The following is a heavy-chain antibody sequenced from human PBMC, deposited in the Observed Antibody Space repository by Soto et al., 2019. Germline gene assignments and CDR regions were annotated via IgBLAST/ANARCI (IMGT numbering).Heavy chain of an antibody. V-gene: IGHV4-31*03. CDR2: IYYSGST. Sequence: QVQLQESGPGLVKPSQTLSLTCTVSGASISSGGYYWGWIRQHPGKGLEWIGYIYYSGSTYYNPSLQSRVAISVDTSKNQFSLKLTSVTAADTAVYYCARDPSPWGQGTLVTVSS. J-gene: IGHJ5*02. CDR3: ARDPSP. CDR1: GASISSGGYY.